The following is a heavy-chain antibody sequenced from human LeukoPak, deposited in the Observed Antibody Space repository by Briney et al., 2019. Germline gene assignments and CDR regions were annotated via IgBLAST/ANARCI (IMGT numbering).Heavy chain of an antibody. CDR2: MSNTGIT. CDR1: GGSISSYF. V-gene: IGHV4-59*01. Sequence: SETLSLTCTVSGGSISSYFWNWIPQPPGQRLQWIGYMSNTGITKYNPSLKSRVTISADTSKNQFSLILNSVTTADTAVYYCAKASVSTAVLFDSWGQGTLVAVSS. D-gene: IGHD5/OR15-5a*01. J-gene: IGHJ4*02. CDR3: AKASVSTAVLFDS.